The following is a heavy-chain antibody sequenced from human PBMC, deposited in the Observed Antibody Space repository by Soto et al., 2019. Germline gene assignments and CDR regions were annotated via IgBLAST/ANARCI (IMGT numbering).Heavy chain of an antibody. CDR1: GFTFSSYG. D-gene: IGHD3-9*01. Sequence: GGSLRLSCAASGFTFSSYGMHWVRQAPGKGLEWVAVISYDGSNKYYADSVKGRFTISRDNSKNTLYLQMNSLRAEDTAVYYCAKDRVTMFSVGMDVWGQGTTVTVSS. V-gene: IGHV3-30*18. CDR3: AKDRVTMFSVGMDV. CDR2: ISYDGSNK. J-gene: IGHJ6*02.